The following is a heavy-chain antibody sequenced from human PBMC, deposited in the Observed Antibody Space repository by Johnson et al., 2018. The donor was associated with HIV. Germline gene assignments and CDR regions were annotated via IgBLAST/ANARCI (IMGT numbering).Heavy chain of an antibody. CDR2: IYSGGST. Sequence: QVQLVESGGGVVQPGGSRRLSCAAFGFTFSNYGMHWVRLAPGKGLEWVSVIYSGGSTYYADSVKGRFTISRDNSKNTLYLQMNSLRVEDTAVYYCARDPGGGLGAFDIWGQGTIVTVSS. V-gene: IGHV3-NL1*01. CDR1: GFTFSNYG. J-gene: IGHJ3*02. CDR3: ARDPGGGLGAFDI. D-gene: IGHD2-8*02.